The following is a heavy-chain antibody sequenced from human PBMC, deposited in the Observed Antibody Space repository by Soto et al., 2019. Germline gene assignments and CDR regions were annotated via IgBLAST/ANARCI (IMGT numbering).Heavy chain of an antibody. J-gene: IGHJ4*02. Sequence: PLETLSLPCTVDCGTFRDYCWRWIRQPQGKGLEWIGEINHSGRTNYNPSLKSRVTLSVDTSKNQFSLKLSSVTAADTAVYYCGGGGVTGTFLAFGGKGTLVTV. CDR1: CGTFRDYC. D-gene: IGHD5-18*01. CDR2: INHSGRT. V-gene: IGHV4-34*01. CDR3: GGGGVTGTFLAF.